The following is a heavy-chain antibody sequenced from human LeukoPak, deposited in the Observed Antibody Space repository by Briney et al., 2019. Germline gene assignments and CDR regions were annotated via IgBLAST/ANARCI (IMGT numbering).Heavy chain of an antibody. CDR3: AKDLTPIVGASSD. CDR2: ISISGSTI. Sequence: PGGSLRLSCAASGFTFSSYEMNWVRQAPGKGLEWVSYISISGSTIYYADSVKGRFTISRDNSKNTLYLQMNSLRAEDTAVYYCAKDLTPIVGASSDWGQGTLVTVSS. V-gene: IGHV3-48*03. J-gene: IGHJ4*02. D-gene: IGHD1-26*01. CDR1: GFTFSSYE.